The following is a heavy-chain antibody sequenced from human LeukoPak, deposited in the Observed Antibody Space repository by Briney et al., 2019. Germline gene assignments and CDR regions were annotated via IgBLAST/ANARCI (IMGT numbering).Heavy chain of an antibody. J-gene: IGHJ5*02. V-gene: IGHV3-23*01. CDR2: ISGSGGRT. CDR1: GFTFSSYA. D-gene: IGHD6-6*01. CDR3: AKGPYSDSSEWFDP. Sequence: GGSLRLSCAASGFTFSSYAMGWVRQAPGKGLEWVSSISGSGGRTYYPNSVKGRFTISRDNSKNTLYLQMSRLRAEDTAVYHCAKGPYSDSSEWFDPWGQGTLVTVSS.